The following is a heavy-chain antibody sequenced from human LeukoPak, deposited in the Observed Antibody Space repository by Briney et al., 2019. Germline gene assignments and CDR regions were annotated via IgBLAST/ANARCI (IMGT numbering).Heavy chain of an antibody. J-gene: IGHJ4*02. CDR2: ISGSGYST. V-gene: IGHV3-23*01. CDR3: VKDLRGALTTY. D-gene: IGHD4/OR15-4a*01. Sequence: HPGGSLRLSCAASGFTFSSYSMNWVRQAPGKGLEWVSAISGSGYSTYYADSVKGRFTISRDNSKNTLFLQMNSLRAEDTAVYYCVKDLRGALTTYWGQGTLVTVSS. CDR1: GFTFSSYS.